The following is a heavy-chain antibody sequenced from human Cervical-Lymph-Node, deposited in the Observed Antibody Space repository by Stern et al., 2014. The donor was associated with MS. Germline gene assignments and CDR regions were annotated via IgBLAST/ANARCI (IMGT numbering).Heavy chain of an antibody. V-gene: IGHV2-70*01. J-gene: IGHJ6*02. Sequence: ESGPALVKPTQTLTLTCTFSGFSLSPSGMCVSWIRQPPGKALEWLALIDWDDDKYYSPSLKTRLTISKDTSKIQVVLTMTNMDPVDTATYYCARIRGVAGYYYYGMDVWGQGTTVTVSS. D-gene: IGHD6-19*01. CDR3: ARIRGVAGYYYYGMDV. CDR2: IDWDDDK. CDR1: GFSLSPSGMC.